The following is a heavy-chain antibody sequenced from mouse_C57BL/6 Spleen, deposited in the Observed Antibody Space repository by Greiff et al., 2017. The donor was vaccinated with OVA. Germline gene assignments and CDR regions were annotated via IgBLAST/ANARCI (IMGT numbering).Heavy chain of an antibody. CDR1: GYTFTGYW. V-gene: IGHV1-9*01. J-gene: IGHJ4*01. CDR3: ARPIPIYYYGSSDYYAMDY. D-gene: IGHD1-1*01. CDR2: ILPGSGST. Sequence: VQLQQSGAELMKPGASVKLSCKATGYTFTGYWIEWVKQRPGHGLEWIGEILPGSGSTNYNEKFKGKATFTADTSSNTAYMQLSSLTTEDSAIYYCARPIPIYYYGSSDYYAMDYWGQGTSVTVSS.